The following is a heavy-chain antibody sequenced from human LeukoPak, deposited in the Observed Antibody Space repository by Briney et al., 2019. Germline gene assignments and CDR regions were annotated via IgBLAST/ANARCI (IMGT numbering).Heavy chain of an antibody. D-gene: IGHD3-16*01. J-gene: IGHJ4*02. CDR2: IIPIFGTA. CDR3: ARSMGESGYSQFYPFDY. CDR1: GGTFSSYA. Sequence: GSSVKVSCKASGGTFSSYAISWVRQAPGQGLEWMGGIIPIFGTANYAQKFQGRVTITTDESTSTTYMELSSLRSEDTAVYYCARSMGESGYSQFYPFDYWGQGTLVTVSS. V-gene: IGHV1-69*05.